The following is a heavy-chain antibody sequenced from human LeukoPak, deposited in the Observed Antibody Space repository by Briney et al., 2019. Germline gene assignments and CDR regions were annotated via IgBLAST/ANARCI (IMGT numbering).Heavy chain of an antibody. CDR3: VRLDYGDYGSFDN. V-gene: IGHV4-39*01. J-gene: IGHJ4*02. CDR2: IYYSRDT. CDR1: GGSISSSNYY. D-gene: IGHD4-17*01. Sequence: SETLSLTCTVSGGSISSSNYYWGWIRQPPGKGLEWIGTIYYSRDTYYNPSLKSRVTISEDTPKNQFSLKLNSLTAADTAVYYCVRLDYGDYGSFDNWGQGTLVTASA.